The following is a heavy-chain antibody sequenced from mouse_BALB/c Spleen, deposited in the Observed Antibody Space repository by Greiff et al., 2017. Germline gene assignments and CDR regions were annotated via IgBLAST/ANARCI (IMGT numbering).Heavy chain of an antibody. CDR1: GFTFSSYA. V-gene: IGHV5-6-5*01. J-gene: IGHJ4*01. CDR2: ISSGGST. Sequence: EVQLVESGGGLVKPGGSLKLSCAASGFTFSSYAMSWVRQTPEKRLEWVASISSGGSTYYPDSVMGRFTISRDNARNILYLQMSSLRSEDTAMYYCARGERRTTRGRDYYAMDYWGQGTSVTVSS. CDR3: ARGERRTTRGRDYYAMDY.